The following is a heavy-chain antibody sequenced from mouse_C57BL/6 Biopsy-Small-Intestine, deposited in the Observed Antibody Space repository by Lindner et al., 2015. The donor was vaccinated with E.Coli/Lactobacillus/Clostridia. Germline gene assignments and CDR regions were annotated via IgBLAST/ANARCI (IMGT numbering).Heavy chain of an antibody. CDR2: IIPIFGTA. CDR3: ARDGTTGWYDY. V-gene: IGHV1-39*01. J-gene: IGHJ4*01. D-gene: IGHD1-1*02. CDR1: GKTFTNYA. Sequence: SVKVSCKASGKTFTNYALSWMRQAPGQGIEWMGGIIPIFGTATYAQKFQGRVTITADESTSTSYMELNSLRSEDTAIYYCARDGTTGWYDYWGQGTLVSVSS.